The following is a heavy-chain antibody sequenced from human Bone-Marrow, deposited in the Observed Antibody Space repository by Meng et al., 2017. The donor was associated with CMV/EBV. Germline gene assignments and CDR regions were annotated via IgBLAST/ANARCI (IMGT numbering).Heavy chain of an antibody. J-gene: IGHJ6*02. V-gene: IGHV5-51*01. CDR1: GYGFTTYW. CDR3: ARGSTGTLSNFYGMDV. D-gene: IGHD1-1*01. Sequence: KVSCKGSGYGFTTYWIAWVRQMPGKGLEWMGIIYPDDSTTRYSPSFQGQVTISADKSISSAYPQWSSLKASDTAMYFCARGSTGTLSNFYGMDVWGQGTTVTVSS. CDR2: IYPDDSTT.